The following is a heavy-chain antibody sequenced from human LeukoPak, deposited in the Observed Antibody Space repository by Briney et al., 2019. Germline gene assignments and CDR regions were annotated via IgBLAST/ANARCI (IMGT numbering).Heavy chain of an antibody. J-gene: IGHJ3*02. CDR1: GFTFSSYS. D-gene: IGHD6-19*01. Sequence: PGGSLRLSCAASGFTFSSYSMNWVRQAPGKGLGWVSYISSSSSTIYYADSVKGRFTISRDHAKNSLYLQMNSLRAEDTAVYYCARLYNSGWAAFDIWGQGTMVTVSS. CDR2: ISSSSSTI. V-gene: IGHV3-48*04. CDR3: ARLYNSGWAAFDI.